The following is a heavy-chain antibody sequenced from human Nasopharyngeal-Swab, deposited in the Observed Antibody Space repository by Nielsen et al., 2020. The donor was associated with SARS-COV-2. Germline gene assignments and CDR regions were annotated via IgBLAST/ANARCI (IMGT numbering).Heavy chain of an antibody. V-gene: IGHV1-18*01. CDR2: ISTYNGIT. J-gene: IGHJ5*02. CDR3: ARDGDLNWFDP. CDR1: GYTLTRFC. Sequence: ASVKVSCKASGYTLTRFCINWVRQAPGQGLEWMGWISTYNGITNYAQRFQGRVTMTTDTSTSTAYMDLRSLTSDDTAVYYCARDGDLNWFDPWGQGTQVTVSS. D-gene: IGHD7-27*01.